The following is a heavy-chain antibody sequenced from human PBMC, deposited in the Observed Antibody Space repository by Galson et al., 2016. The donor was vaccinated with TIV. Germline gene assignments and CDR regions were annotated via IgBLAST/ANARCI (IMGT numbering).Heavy chain of an antibody. V-gene: IGHV1-69*04. J-gene: IGHJ5*02. CDR2: IIPILGMT. Sequence: SVKVSCKASGYTFSYYGISWVRRAPGQGLEWMGRIIPILGMTNYAQKFQGRVSIIADRSTTTAYMELSSLRSEDTAVYYCATDCSHHSCYEDSWGRGTLVTVSS. CDR3: ATDCSHHSCYEDS. CDR1: GYTFSYYG. D-gene: IGHD2-15*01.